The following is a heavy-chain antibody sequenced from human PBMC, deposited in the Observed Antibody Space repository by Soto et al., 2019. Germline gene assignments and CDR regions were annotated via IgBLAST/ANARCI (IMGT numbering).Heavy chain of an antibody. Sequence: VQLVESGGGLVQPGGSLRLSCAASGFTFTSYSMNWVRQAPGQGLEWVSYITSKSTTIKYADSVKGRFTVSRDNAKNSLYLQLNSLRDEDTAVYYCAREDGIVGATSAFDYWGQGALVTVSS. J-gene: IGHJ4*02. D-gene: IGHD1-26*01. CDR2: ITSKSTTI. CDR1: GFTFTSYS. V-gene: IGHV3-48*02. CDR3: AREDGIVGATSAFDY.